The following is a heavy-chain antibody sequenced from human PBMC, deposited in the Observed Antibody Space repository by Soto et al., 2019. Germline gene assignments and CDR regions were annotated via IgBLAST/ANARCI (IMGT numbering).Heavy chain of an antibody. D-gene: IGHD2-15*01. CDR3: ARDPVIRYCSGGSCYRNWFDP. CDR2: IIPIFGTA. Sequence: ASVKVSCKASGGTFSSYAISWVRQAPGQGLEWMGGIIPIFGTANYAQKFQGRVTITADESTSTAYMELSSLRSEDTAVYYCARDPVIRYCSGGSCYRNWFDPWGQGTLVTVS. J-gene: IGHJ5*02. CDR1: GGTFSSYA. V-gene: IGHV1-69*13.